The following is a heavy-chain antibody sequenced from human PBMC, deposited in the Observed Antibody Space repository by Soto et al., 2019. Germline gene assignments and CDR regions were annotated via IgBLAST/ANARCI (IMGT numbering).Heavy chain of an antibody. Sequence: SVTMSLTCAICSASTSSSNWWRWVRQPPGKGLEWIGEIYHSGSTNYNPSLKSRVTISVDKSKNQFSLKLSSVTAADTAVYYCAMIAAAGTNFYIWCQETLLTVSS. CDR3: AMIAAAGTNFYI. V-gene: IGHV4-4*02. J-gene: IGHJ4*02. CDR1: SASTSSSNW. D-gene: IGHD6-13*01. CDR2: IYHSGST.